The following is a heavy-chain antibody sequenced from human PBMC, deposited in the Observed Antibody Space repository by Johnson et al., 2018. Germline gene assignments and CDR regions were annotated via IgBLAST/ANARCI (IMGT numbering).Heavy chain of an antibody. V-gene: IGHV4-34*01. CDR1: GGSFSGYY. CDR3: ARVDYSGADYDAFDM. CDR2: TNNSGSS. J-gene: IGHJ3*02. D-gene: IGHD1-26*01. Sequence: QVQLQQWGAGLVKPLETXSLTCAVYGGSFSGYYWSWIRQPPGKGLEWIGETNNSGSSNYNPPLQSRVTISVETSKKQFSLTLSSVTAADTAIYYCARVDYSGADYDAFDMWGQGTAVTVSS.